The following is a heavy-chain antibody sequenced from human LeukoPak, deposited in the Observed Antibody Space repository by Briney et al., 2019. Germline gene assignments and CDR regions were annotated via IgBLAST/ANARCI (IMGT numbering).Heavy chain of an antibody. D-gene: IGHD1-1*01. CDR2: ISSSGSTI. Sequence: PGGSLRLSCAASGFTFSSYEMNWVRQAPGKGLEWVSYISSSGSTIYYADSVKGRFTISRDNAKNSLYLQMNSLRAEDTAVYYCARPVYNSGQKFDCWGQGTLVTVSS. V-gene: IGHV3-48*03. CDR3: ARPVYNSGQKFDC. CDR1: GFTFSSYE. J-gene: IGHJ4*02.